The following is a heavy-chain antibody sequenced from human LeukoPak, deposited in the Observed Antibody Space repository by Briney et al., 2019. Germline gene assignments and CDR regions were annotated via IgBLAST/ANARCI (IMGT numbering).Heavy chain of an antibody. D-gene: IGHD3-10*01. CDR2: ISNSGGSNK. Sequence: PGGSLRLSCAASGFTFSNYDMHWVRQAPGKGLEWVSTISNSGGSNKYYADSVKGRFTISRGNSKNTLNLQMNSLRAEDTAVYYCAKTGQFDYWGQGTLVTVSS. CDR3: AKTGQFDY. CDR1: GFTFSNYD. J-gene: IGHJ4*02. V-gene: IGHV3-23*01.